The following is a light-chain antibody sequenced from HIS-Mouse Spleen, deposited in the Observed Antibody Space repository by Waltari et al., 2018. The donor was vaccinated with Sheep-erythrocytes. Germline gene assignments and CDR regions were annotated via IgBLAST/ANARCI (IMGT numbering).Light chain of an antibody. CDR1: SSDVGGYNL. J-gene: IGLJ3*02. Sequence: QSALTQPASVSGSPGQSITISCTGTSSDVGGYNLVSWYQQHPGKAPKLLIYEGSKRPSGVSNRFSGSKSGNTASLTISGLQAEDEADYYCCSYAGSSTPWVFGGGTK. V-gene: IGLV2-23*01. CDR3: CSYAGSSTPWV. CDR2: EGS.